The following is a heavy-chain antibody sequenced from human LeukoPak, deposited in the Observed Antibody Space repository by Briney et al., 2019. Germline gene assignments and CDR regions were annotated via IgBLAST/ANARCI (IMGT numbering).Heavy chain of an antibody. CDR1: GFTFSSYS. CDR2: ISSSSSTI. Sequence: PGGSLRLSCAASGFTFSSYSMNWVRQAPGKGLEWVSYISSSSSTIYYADSVKGRFTISRDNSKNTLYLQMNGLKPEDTALYFCAKDSASLSSHFATYFDSWGQGALVTVSS. J-gene: IGHJ4*02. CDR3: AKDSASLSSHFATYFDS. D-gene: IGHD6-13*01. V-gene: IGHV3-48*01.